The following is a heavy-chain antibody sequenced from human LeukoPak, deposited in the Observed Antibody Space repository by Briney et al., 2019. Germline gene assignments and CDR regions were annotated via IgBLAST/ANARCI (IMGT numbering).Heavy chain of an antibody. V-gene: IGHV1-18*01. CDR3: ARARVSCSGGSCYSEGNYFDY. D-gene: IGHD2-15*01. J-gene: IGHJ4*02. CDR2: ISAYNGHT. CDR1: GYTFTNYG. Sequence: ASVKVSCKASGYTFTNYGLSWVRQAPGQGLEWMGWISAYNGHTNYAQKFQDRVTMTTDTSTTTAYLELKSLRSDDTAVYYCARARVSCSGGSCYSEGNYFDYWGQGTLVTVSS.